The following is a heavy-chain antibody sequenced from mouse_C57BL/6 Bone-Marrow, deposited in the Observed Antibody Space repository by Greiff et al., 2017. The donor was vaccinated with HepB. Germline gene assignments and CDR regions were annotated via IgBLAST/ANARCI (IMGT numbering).Heavy chain of an antibody. D-gene: IGHD2-4*01. Sequence: QVQLQQSGAELVKPGASVKLSCKASGYTFTEYTIHWVKQRSGQGLEWIGWFYPGSGSIKYNEKFKDKATLTVDKSSSTAYMELRSLTSEDTAVYYCARTVDYYDYGEGNYFDYWGQGTTLTVSS. CDR1: GYTFTEYT. V-gene: IGHV1-62-2*01. CDR2: FYPGSGSI. J-gene: IGHJ2*01. CDR3: ARTVDYYDYGEGNYFDY.